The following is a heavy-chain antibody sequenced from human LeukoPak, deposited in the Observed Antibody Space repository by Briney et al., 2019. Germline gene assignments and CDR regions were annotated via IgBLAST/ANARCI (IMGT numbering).Heavy chain of an antibody. V-gene: IGHV1-18*04. Sequence: ASVKVSCKASGYTFTGYYMHWVRQAPGQGLEWMGWTYNSYTHYAQTLRDRLTMTTDTSTSTSYMELRSLRSDDTAVYYCARALAQGGSFDLYYFDSWGQGSLVTVSS. CDR2: TYNSYT. D-gene: IGHD3-9*01. J-gene: IGHJ4*02. CDR1: GYTFTGYY. CDR3: ARALAQGGSFDLYYFDS.